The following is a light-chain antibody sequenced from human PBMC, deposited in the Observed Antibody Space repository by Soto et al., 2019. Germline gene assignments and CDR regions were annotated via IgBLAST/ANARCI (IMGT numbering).Light chain of an antibody. V-gene: IGKV3-15*01. J-gene: IGKJ5*01. CDR2: DTS. CDR3: QQYNNWPPIT. Sequence: TVLTQSPGTLSLSPGERATLSCRASQSVSSYLAWYQQKPGQAPRLLIYDTSTRATGVPTRFSGSRSGAEFTLTINSLQSEDFAVYYCQQYNNWPPITFGQGTRLEI. CDR1: QSVSSY.